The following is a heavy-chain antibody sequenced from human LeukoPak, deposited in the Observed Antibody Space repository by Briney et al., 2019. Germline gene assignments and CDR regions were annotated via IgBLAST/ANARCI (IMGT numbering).Heavy chain of an antibody. V-gene: IGHV3-23*01. D-gene: IGHD3-22*01. CDR2: ISGSGGST. J-gene: IGHJ5*02. CDR3: AKAGPASSDYLNWFDP. Sequence: GGSLRLSCEASGFTFSTYAMNWVRQAPRQGLEWVSVISGSGGSTYYADSMKGRFTISRDNSKNTLYLQMNSLRVEDTAVYYCAKAGPASSDYLNWFDPWGQGTLVTVSS. CDR1: GFTFSTYA.